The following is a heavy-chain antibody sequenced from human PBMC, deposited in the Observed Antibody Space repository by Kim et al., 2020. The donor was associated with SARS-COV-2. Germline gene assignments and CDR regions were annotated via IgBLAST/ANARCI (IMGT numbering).Heavy chain of an antibody. Sequence: GGSLRLSCAASGFTFSSYSMNWVRQAPGKGLEWVSSISSSSSYIYYADSVKGRFTISRDNAKNSLYLQMNSLRAEDTAVYYCARDGTSNSSGWYNYWGQGTLVTVSS. CDR2: ISSSSSYI. J-gene: IGHJ4*02. CDR1: GFTFSSYS. V-gene: IGHV3-21*01. CDR3: ARDGTSNSSGWYNY. D-gene: IGHD6-19*01.